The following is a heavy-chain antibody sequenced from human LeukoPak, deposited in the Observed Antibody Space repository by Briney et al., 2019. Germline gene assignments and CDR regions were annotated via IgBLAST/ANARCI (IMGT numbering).Heavy chain of an antibody. Sequence: SETLSLTCTVSGASISSYYWSWIRQPAGKGLEWIGRIYTSGSTNYNPSLKSRVSMSVDTSENQFSLKLSSVTAADTAVYYCARGRVSAYSGSYGYWGQGTLVTVSS. CDR3: ARGRVSAYSGSYGY. CDR1: GASISSYY. D-gene: IGHD1-26*01. CDR2: IYTSGST. V-gene: IGHV4-4*07. J-gene: IGHJ4*02.